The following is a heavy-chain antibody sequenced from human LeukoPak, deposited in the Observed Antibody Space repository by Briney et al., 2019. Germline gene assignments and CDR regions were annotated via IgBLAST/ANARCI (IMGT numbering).Heavy chain of an antibody. CDR2: IIPIFGTA. CDR3: AREVWEDSNSPNWFDP. Sequence: SVKVSCKASGGTFSSYAISWVRQAPGQGLEWMGRIIPIFGTANYAQKFQGRVTITTDESTSTAYMELSSLRSEDSAVYYCAREVWEDSNSPNWFDPWGQGTLVTVSS. J-gene: IGHJ5*02. V-gene: IGHV1-69*05. CDR1: GGTFSSYA. D-gene: IGHD4-11*01.